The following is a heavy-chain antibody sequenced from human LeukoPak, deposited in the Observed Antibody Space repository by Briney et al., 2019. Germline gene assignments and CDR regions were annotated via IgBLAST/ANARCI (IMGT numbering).Heavy chain of an antibody. J-gene: IGHJ4*02. CDR3: VKELILMPRGGSFDY. V-gene: IGHV3-30*18. CDR2: ISYDGSNK. Sequence: GGSLRLSCAASGFTFSSYGMHWVRQAPGKGLEWVAVISYDGSNKYYADSVKGRFTISRDNSKNTLYLQMSSLRAEDTATYYCVKELILMPRGGSFDYWGQGTRVTVSS. D-gene: IGHD3-10*01. CDR1: GFTFSSYG.